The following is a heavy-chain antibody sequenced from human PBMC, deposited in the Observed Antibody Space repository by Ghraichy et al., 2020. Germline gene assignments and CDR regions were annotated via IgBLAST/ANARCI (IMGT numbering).Heavy chain of an antibody. V-gene: IGHV1-24*01. J-gene: IGHJ4*02. CDR3: ATSYSGYDRRFDY. Sequence: ASVKVSCKVSGYTLTELSMNWVRQAPGKGLEWMGGFDPEDGETIYAQKFQGRVTMTEDTSTDTAYMELSSLRSEDTAVYYCATSYSGYDRRFDYWGQGTLVTVSS. CDR1: GYTLTELS. CDR2: FDPEDGET. D-gene: IGHD5-12*01.